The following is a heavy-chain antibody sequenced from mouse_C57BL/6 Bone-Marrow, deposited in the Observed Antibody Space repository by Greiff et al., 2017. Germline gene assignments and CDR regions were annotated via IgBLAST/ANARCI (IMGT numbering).Heavy chain of an antibody. J-gene: IGHJ2*01. CDR1: GYTFTSYW. Sequence: QVQLQQPGAELVKPGASVKMSCKASGYTFTSYWITWVKQRPGQGLEWIGDIFPTSGRTNYYEKFKSKDILTVDTSSNTAYMQLSSLTSEYSAVFYCARSGPLGRSFDYWGQGTTLTVSS. V-gene: IGHV1-55*01. CDR3: ARSGPLGRSFDY. D-gene: IGHD4-1*01. CDR2: IFPTSGRT.